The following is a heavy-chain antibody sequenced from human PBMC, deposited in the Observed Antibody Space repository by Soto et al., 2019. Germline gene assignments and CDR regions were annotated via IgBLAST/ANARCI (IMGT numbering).Heavy chain of an antibody. Sequence: GGSLRLSCAASGFTFSSYAMSWVRQAPGKGLEWVSSISGSGSSMYYADSVKGRFTISRDNSKNTLYLQMNSLRAEDTAVYYCAKARCSSTDCYVPDYWGQGTLVTVSS. CDR3: AKARCSSTDCYVPDY. D-gene: IGHD2-15*01. CDR1: GFTFSSYA. CDR2: ISGSGSSM. V-gene: IGHV3-23*01. J-gene: IGHJ4*02.